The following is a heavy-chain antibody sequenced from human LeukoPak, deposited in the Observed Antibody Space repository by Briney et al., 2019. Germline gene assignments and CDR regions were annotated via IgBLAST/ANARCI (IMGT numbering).Heavy chain of an antibody. Sequence: GGSLRLSCVASGFTFTSYAMSWVRQAPGKGLEWVSAISGGGGSIYYADSVKGRFTISRDNSKNTVYLQMNSLKTEDTAVYYCTAVVLWPKTGGYFDYWGQGTLVTVSS. CDR2: ISGGGGSI. CDR3: TAVVLWPKTGGYFDY. CDR1: GFTFTSYA. J-gene: IGHJ4*02. D-gene: IGHD3-16*01. V-gene: IGHV3-23*01.